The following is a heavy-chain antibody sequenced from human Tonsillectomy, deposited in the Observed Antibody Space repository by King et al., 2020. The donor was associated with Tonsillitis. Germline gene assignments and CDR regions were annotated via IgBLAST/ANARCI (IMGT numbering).Heavy chain of an antibody. J-gene: IGHJ4*02. V-gene: IGHV3-15*01. CDR1: GFTCSEAW. CDR3: TPDGGVQWLPLFAY. D-gene: IGHD6-19*01. CDR2: IKRKTDGGTK. Sequence: VQLVESGGGLVKPGGSLRLSCAASGFTCSEAWMGWVRQAPGKGLEWVGRIKRKTDGGTKDYAAPVKGRFTISRDDSKNTLYLQMSSLKTKDTAVYYCTPDGGVQWLPLFAYWGQGALVTVSS.